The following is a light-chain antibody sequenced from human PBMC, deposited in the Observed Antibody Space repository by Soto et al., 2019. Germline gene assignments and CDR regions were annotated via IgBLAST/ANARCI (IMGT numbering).Light chain of an antibody. CDR1: SSNIGNNY. CDR2: DNN. CDR3: GTWDSSLSAGL. J-gene: IGLJ2*01. V-gene: IGLV1-51*01. Sequence: QSVLTQPPSVSAAPGQKVTISCSGSSSNIGNNYVSWYQHLPGTAPKLLIYDNNKRPSGIPDRFSGSKSGTSATLGITGLQIGDEADYYCGTWDSSLSAGLFGGGTKLTVL.